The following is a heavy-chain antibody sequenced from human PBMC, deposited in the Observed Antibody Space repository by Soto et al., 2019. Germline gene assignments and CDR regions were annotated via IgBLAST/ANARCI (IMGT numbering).Heavy chain of an antibody. Sequence: GSLRLSCAASGFSFSAYSMNWVRQAPGKGLEWIAYTSTSSTTKYYADSVRGRFSISRDNANDLLYLDMDKLRDEDTGIYYCAGSYSSGNWYFDYWGLGTPVTVSS. V-gene: IGHV3-48*02. CDR2: TSTSSTTK. CDR1: GFSFSAYS. D-gene: IGHD3-10*01. CDR3: AGSYSSGNWYFDY. J-gene: IGHJ4*02.